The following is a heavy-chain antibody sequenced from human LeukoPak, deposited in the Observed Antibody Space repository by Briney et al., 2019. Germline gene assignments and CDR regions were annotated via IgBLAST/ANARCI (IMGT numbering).Heavy chain of an antibody. D-gene: IGHD6-13*01. Sequence: QAGGSLRLSCAASGFTFSSYAMHWVRQAPGKGLEWVAVISYDGSNKYYADSVKGRFTISRDNSKNTLYLQMNSLRAEDTAVYYCARGDSSSWYWFDPWGQGTLVTVSS. J-gene: IGHJ5*02. V-gene: IGHV3-30-3*01. CDR3: ARGDSSSWYWFDP. CDR2: ISYDGSNK. CDR1: GFTFSSYA.